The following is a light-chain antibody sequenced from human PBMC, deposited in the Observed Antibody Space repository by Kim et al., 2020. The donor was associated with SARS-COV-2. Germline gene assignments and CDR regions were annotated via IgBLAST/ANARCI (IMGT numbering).Light chain of an antibody. J-gene: IGKJ2*01. CDR3: QQYGNSPYT. V-gene: IGKV3-20*01. Sequence: EIVLTQSPGTLSLSPGERATLSCRASQSVPSNYLAWYQQKPGQAPRLLIYGASIRATGTPDTFSGSGSVTDFTLTISRLESEDFAVYYCQQYGNSPYTFGQGTKLEI. CDR1: QSVPSNY. CDR2: GAS.